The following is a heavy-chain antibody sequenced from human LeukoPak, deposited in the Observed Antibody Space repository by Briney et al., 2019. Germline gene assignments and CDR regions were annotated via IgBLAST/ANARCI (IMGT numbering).Heavy chain of an antibody. D-gene: IGHD3-10*01. CDR2: IYYSGST. CDR3: ARDNAAWFGGPTYMDV. J-gene: IGHJ6*03. CDR1: GGSISSSSYY. Sequence: SETLSLTCTVSGGSISSSSYYWGWIRQPPGKGLEWIGSIYYSGSTNYNPSLKSRVTISVDTSKNQFSLKLSSVTAADTAVYYCARDNAAWFGGPTYMDVWGKGTTVTVSS. V-gene: IGHV4-39*07.